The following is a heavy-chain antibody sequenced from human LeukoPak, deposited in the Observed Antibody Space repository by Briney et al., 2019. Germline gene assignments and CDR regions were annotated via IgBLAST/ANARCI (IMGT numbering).Heavy chain of an antibody. Sequence: PSETLSLTCTVSGGSISSYYWSWIRQPAGKGLEWIGRIYTSGSTNYNPSLKSRVTMSVDTSKNQFSLKLSSVTAADTAVYYCARGPGPCSSTSCHQTFDYWGQGTLVTVSS. D-gene: IGHD2-2*01. CDR2: IYTSGST. CDR3: ARGPGPCSSTSCHQTFDY. V-gene: IGHV4-4*07. CDR1: GGSISSYY. J-gene: IGHJ4*02.